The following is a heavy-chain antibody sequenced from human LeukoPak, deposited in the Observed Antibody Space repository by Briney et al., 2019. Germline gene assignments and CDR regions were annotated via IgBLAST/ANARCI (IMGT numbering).Heavy chain of an antibody. V-gene: IGHV7-4-1*02. CDR3: ARGGSWVDY. CDR1: GYTFSSYA. D-gene: IGHD1-26*01. CDR2: INTNTGNP. J-gene: IGHJ4*02. Sequence: ASVKVSCKASGYTFSSYAMNWVRQAPGQGLEWMGWINTNTGNPTYVQGFTGRFVFSLDTSVNTAYLQISSLKAEDTAVYYCARGGSWVDYWGQGTLVTVPS.